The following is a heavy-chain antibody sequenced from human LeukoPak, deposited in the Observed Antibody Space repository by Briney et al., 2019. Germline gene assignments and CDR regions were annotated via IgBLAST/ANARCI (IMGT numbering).Heavy chain of an antibody. J-gene: IGHJ5*02. CDR2: IYYSGST. CDR3: ARSPYYDFWSGYYWGSWFDP. D-gene: IGHD3-3*01. Sequence: SETLSLTCTVSGGSISSYYWSWLRQPPGKGLEWIGYIYYSGSTNYNPSLKSRVTISVDTSKNQFSLKLSSVTAADTAVYYCARSPYYDFWSGYYWGSWFDPWGQGTLVTVSS. CDR1: GGSISSYY. V-gene: IGHV4-59*01.